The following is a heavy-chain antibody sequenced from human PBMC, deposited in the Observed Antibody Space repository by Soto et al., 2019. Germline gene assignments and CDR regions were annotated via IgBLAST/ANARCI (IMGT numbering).Heavy chain of an antibody. J-gene: IGHJ4*02. CDR1: GFTFSSYW. Sequence: GGSLRLSCAASGFTFSSYWMHWVRQAPGKGLVWVSRINSDGSSTSYADSVKGRFTISRDNAKNTLYLQMNSLRAEDTAVYYCARVDRYCSSTSCYTFDYWGQGTLVTVSS. D-gene: IGHD2-2*02. CDR3: ARVDRYCSSTSCYTFDY. CDR2: INSDGSST. V-gene: IGHV3-74*01.